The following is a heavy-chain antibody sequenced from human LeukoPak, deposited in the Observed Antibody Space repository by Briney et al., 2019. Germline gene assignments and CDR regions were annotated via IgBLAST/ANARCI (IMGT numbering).Heavy chain of an antibody. V-gene: IGHV4-34*01. CDR1: GGSFSGYY. CDR3: ARGIPDYYDSSGLGY. J-gene: IGHJ4*02. CDR2: INHSEST. D-gene: IGHD3-22*01. Sequence: SETLSLTCAVYGGSFSGYYWSWIRQPPGKGLEWIGEINHSESTKYNPSLKSRVTISVDTSKDQLSLKLSSVTAADTAVYYCARGIPDYYDSSGLGYWGQGTLVTVSS.